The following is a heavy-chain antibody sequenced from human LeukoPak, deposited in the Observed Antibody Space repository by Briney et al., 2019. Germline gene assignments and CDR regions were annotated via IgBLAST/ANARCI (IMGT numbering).Heavy chain of an antibody. D-gene: IGHD3/OR15-3a*01. CDR2: INPDSGGT. V-gene: IGHV1-2*02. CDR3: ARSKIGLTTPAIDY. J-gene: IGHJ4*02. CDR1: VYTFTVHY. Sequence: ASVKVSLQSPVYTFTVHYMDWVRQPPGQGLEWMGWINPDSGGTNYAQDFQGRVTMTRDTSISTAYMELSRLSSDDPAVYYFARSKIGLTTPAIDYWGQGTLVTVSS.